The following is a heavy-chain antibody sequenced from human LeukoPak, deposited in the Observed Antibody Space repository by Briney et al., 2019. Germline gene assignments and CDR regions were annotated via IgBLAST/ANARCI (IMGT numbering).Heavy chain of an antibody. CDR2: IYSSGTA. CDR3: AREVKKGIAAAGSRDY. CDR1: GFTVNSNY. D-gene: IGHD6-13*01. V-gene: IGHV3-53*01. J-gene: IGHJ4*02. Sequence: GGSLRLSCAASGFTVNSNYMSWVRQAPGKGLEWVSIIYSSGTAYYADSVKGRFTISRDNSKNTLYLQMNSLRAEDTAVYYCAREVKKGIAAAGSRDYWGQGTLVTVSS.